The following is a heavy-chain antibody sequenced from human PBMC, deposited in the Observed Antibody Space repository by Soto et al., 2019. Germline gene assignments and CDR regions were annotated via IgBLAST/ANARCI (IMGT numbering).Heavy chain of an antibody. V-gene: IGHV1-69*13. D-gene: IGHD3-22*01. Sequence: SVKVSCKASGGTFSSYAISWVRQAPGQGLEWVGGIIPRFGTANYAQKFQGRVTITADESTSTAYMELSSLRSEDTAMYYCAKVRYDSSGYYRNFDYWGQGTLVTVS. CDR2: IIPRFGTA. J-gene: IGHJ4*02. CDR1: GGTFSSYA. CDR3: AKVRYDSSGYYRNFDY.